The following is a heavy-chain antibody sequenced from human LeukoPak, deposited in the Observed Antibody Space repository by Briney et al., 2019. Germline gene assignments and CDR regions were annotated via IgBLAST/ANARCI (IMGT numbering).Heavy chain of an antibody. CDR2: MNPNSGNT. V-gene: IGHV1-8*01. CDR1: GYTFTSYD. D-gene: IGHD4-11*01. Sequence: ASVKVSCKASGYTFTSYDINWVRQATGQGLEWMGWMNPNSGNTGYAQKFQGRVTMTRNTSISTAYMELSSLRSEDTAVYYCARGRNAPPFYYYYYMDVWGKGTTLTVSS. CDR3: ARGRNAPPFYYYYYMDV. J-gene: IGHJ6*03.